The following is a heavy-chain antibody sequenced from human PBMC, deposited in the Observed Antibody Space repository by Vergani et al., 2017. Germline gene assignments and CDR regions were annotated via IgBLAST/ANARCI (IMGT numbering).Heavy chain of an antibody. Sequence: QVPLPESGPGLVKPSETLSLTCTVSGGSISSYYWSWIRQPPGKGLEWIGYIYYSGSTNYNPSLKSRVTISVDTSKNQFSLKLSSVTAADTAVYYCARDSPFGVTDYGGQGTLVTVSS. CDR3: ARDSPFGVTDY. CDR1: GGSISSYY. CDR2: IYYSGST. V-gene: IGHV4-59*01. J-gene: IGHJ4*02. D-gene: IGHD3-3*01.